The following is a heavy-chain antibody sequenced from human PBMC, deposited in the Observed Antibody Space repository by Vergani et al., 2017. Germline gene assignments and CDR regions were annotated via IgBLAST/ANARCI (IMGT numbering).Heavy chain of an antibody. CDR2: SSAYNGNT. Sequence: QVQLVQSGAEVKKPGASVKVSYKASGYTFTSYGISWVRQAPGQGLEWMGWSSAYNGNTNYAQKLQGRLTMTTDTSTSTAYMELRSLRSDDAAVYYCARSTVGSSSLEVDYWGQGTLVTVSS. CDR3: ARSTVGSSSLEVDY. D-gene: IGHD6-6*01. J-gene: IGHJ4*02. CDR1: GYTFTSYG. V-gene: IGHV1-18*01.